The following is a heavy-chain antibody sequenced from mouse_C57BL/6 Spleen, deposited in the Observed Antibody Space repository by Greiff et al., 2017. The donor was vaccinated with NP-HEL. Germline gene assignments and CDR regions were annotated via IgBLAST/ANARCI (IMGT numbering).Heavy chain of an antibody. V-gene: IGHV1-82*01. CDR1: GYAFSSSW. CDR3: ARQLRPPFDY. CDR2: IYPGDGDT. J-gene: IGHJ2*01. Sequence: VQLVESGPELVKPGASVKISCKASGYAFSSSWMNWVKQRPGKGLEWIGRIYPGDGDTNYNGKFKGKATLTADKSSSTAYMQLSSLTSEDSAVYFCARQLRPPFDYWGQGTTLTVSS. D-gene: IGHD3-2*02.